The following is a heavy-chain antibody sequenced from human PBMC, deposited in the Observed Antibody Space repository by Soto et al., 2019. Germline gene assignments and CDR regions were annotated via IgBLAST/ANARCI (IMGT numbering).Heavy chain of an antibody. D-gene: IGHD6-19*01. CDR3: ARDLKASGGLGFDY. J-gene: IGHJ4*02. CDR1: GFTFSTYG. CDR2: IWYDGSNK. Sequence: QVQLVESGGGVVQPGRSLRLSCATSGFTFSTYGMHWVRQAPGKGLEWVAVIWYDGSNKYYADSVEDRFTISRDNSKNTLYLQMNSLRAEDTAVYYCARDLKASGGLGFDYWGQGILVTVSS. V-gene: IGHV3-33*01.